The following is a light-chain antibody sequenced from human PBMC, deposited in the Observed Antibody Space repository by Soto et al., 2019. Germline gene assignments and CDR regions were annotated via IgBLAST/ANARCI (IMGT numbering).Light chain of an antibody. CDR3: QQYNNWQT. J-gene: IGKJ1*01. CDR2: GES. CDR1: QSVSSN. Sequence: EIVMTQSPATLSVSPGERATLSCRASQSVSSNLAWYQQKPGQAPRLLIYGESTRATGIPARFSGSGSGTEFTLTISSLQSEDFAVYYCQQYNNWQTFGPGTQVEIK. V-gene: IGKV3-15*01.